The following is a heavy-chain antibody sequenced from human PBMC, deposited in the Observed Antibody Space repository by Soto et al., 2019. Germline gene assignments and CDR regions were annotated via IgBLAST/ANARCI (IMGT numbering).Heavy chain of an antibody. Sequence: VASVKVSCKASGYTFTSYYMHWVRQAPGQGLEWMGIINPSGGSTSYAQKFQGRVTMTRDTSTSTVYMELSSLRSEDTAVYYCARDPRRIAAAGTVFYNYYYYGMDVWGQGTTVTVSS. J-gene: IGHJ6*02. D-gene: IGHD6-13*01. CDR3: ARDPRRIAAAGTVFYNYYYYGMDV. CDR2: INPSGGST. CDR1: GYTFTSYY. V-gene: IGHV1-46*01.